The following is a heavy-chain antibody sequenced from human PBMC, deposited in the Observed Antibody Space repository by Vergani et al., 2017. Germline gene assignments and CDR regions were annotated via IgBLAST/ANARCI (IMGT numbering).Heavy chain of an antibody. CDR3: ARDRYYYGSGSYRGFT. CDR2: IYYSRST. D-gene: IGHD3-10*01. V-gene: IGHV4-61*05. Sequence: QLHLQESGPGLVKPSETLSLTCTVSGGTITSSSYYWGWIRQPPGKGLEWSGNIYYSRSTNYNPSLKSRVTISVDTSKNQFSLKLSSVTAADTAVYYCARDRYYYGSGSYRGFTWGQGTLVTVSS. J-gene: IGHJ5*02. CDR1: GGTITSSSYY.